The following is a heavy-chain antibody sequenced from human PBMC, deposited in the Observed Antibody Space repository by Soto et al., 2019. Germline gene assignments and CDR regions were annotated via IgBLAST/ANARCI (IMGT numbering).Heavy chain of an antibody. D-gene: IGHD2-2*01. CDR1: GFTFSSYS. CDR2: ISSSSSYI. Sequence: GGSLRLSCAASGFTFSSYSMNWVRQAPGKGLEWVSSISSSSSYIYYADSVKGRFTISRDNAKNSLYLQMNSLRAEDTAVYYCARDKGWGCSSTSCYVADVWGQGTTVTVSS. V-gene: IGHV3-21*01. CDR3: ARDKGWGCSSTSCYVADV. J-gene: IGHJ6*02.